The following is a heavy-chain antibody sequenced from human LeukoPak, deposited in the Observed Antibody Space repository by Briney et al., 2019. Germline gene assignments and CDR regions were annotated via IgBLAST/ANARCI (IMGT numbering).Heavy chain of an antibody. CDR3: ARGRYSYGYYFHY. Sequence: GRSLRLSCAASGFTFSSYAMHWVRQAPGKGLEWVAVISYDGSNKYYADSVKGLFTISRDNSKNTLYLQMNSLRAEDTAVYYCARGRYSYGYYFHYWGQGTLVTVSS. CDR1: GFTFSSYA. CDR2: ISYDGSNK. V-gene: IGHV3-30*04. D-gene: IGHD5-18*01. J-gene: IGHJ4*02.